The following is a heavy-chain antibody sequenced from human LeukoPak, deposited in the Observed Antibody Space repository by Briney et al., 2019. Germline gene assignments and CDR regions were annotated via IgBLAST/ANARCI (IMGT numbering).Heavy chain of an antibody. CDR3: AKASSSNWNYVYFDS. D-gene: IGHD1-7*01. V-gene: IGHV3-23*01. CDR2: ISVSNGST. CDR1: GFTFSSYA. Sequence: GGSLRLSCAASGFTFSSYAMSWVRRAPGKGLEWVSAISVSNGSTYYADSVKGRFTISRDNSKNTLYLQINSLRAEDTAVYYCAKASSSNWNYVYFDSWGQGTLVTVSS. J-gene: IGHJ4*02.